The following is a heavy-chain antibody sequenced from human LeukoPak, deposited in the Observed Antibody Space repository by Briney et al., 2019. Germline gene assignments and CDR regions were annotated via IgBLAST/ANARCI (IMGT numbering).Heavy chain of an antibody. V-gene: IGHV4-39*01. CDR3: ARGSIAPDY. Sequence: ETLSLTCTVSGDSINNSSYYWGWIRQPPGKGLEWIGSIHYSGSTYYNPSLKSRVTISVDTSKNQFSLRLSSVTAADTAVYYCARGSIAPDYWGQGTLVTVSS. CDR1: GDSINNSSYY. D-gene: IGHD6-6*01. CDR2: IHYSGST. J-gene: IGHJ4*02.